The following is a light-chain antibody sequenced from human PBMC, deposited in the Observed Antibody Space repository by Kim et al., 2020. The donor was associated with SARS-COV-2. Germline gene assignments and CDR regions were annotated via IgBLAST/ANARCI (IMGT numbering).Light chain of an antibody. J-gene: IGKJ4*01. CDR2: GTS. CDR3: QQYGSSPPVS. CDR1: QSIDSRY. V-gene: IGKV3-20*01. Sequence: EIVLTQSPGTLSLSPGERAALSCRASQSIDSRYLAWYQQKSGQAPRLLIYGTSTRATGIPDRFIGSGSGTDFTLTISRLEPEDFAVYYCQQYGSSPPVSFGGGTKVGIK.